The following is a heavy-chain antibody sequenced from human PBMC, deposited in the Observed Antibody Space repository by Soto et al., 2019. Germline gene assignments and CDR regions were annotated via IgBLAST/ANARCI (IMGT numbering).Heavy chain of an antibody. J-gene: IGHJ5*02. V-gene: IGHV1-3*01. CDR2: INAGNGNT. D-gene: IGHD5-12*01. CDR1: GYTFTSYA. CDR3: ARVYRGYLARFDP. Sequence: QVQLVQSGAEVKKPGASVKVSCKASGYTFTSYAMHWVRQAPGQRLEWMGWINAGNGNTKYSQKFQGRVTITRDTSASTAYMELSSLRSEDTAVYYCARVYRGYLARFDPWGQGTLGTVSS.